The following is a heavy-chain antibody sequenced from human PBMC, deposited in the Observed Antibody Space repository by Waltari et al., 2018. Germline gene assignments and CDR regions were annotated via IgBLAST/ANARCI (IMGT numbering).Heavy chain of an antibody. CDR2: ISWNSGSI. V-gene: IGHV3-9*01. CDR1: GFTFAGYA. J-gene: IGHJ3*02. CDR3: AKIARPLPADAFDI. D-gene: IGHD6-25*01. Sequence: EVQLVESGGGLVQPGRSLRLSCAASGFTFAGYAMPWVRQAPGKGLEWVSVISWNSGSIGYADSVKGRFTISRDNAKNSLYLQMNSLRAEDTALYYCAKIARPLPADAFDIWGQGTMVTVSS.